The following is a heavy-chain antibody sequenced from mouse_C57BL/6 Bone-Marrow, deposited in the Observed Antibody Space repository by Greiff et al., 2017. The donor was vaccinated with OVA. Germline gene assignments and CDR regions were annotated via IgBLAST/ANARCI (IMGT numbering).Heavy chain of an antibody. CDR3: ARHYGYFDD. V-gene: IGHV5-6*01. CDR1: GFTFSSYG. Sequence: EVQLQESGGDLVKPGGSLKLSCAASGFTFSSYGMSWVRQTPDKRLEWVATISSGGSYTYYPDSVKGRFTISRDNAKNTLYLQMSSLKSEDTAMYYCARHYGYFDDWGQGTTLTVSS. CDR2: ISSGGSYT. D-gene: IGHD1-1*01. J-gene: IGHJ2*01.